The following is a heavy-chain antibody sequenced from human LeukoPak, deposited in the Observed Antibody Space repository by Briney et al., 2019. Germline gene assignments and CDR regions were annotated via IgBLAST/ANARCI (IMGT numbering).Heavy chain of an antibody. D-gene: IGHD2-21*02. CDR3: ARGCGGDCYGYLQH. CDR2: ISYDGSNK. CDR1: GFTFSSYW. V-gene: IGHV3-30-3*01. Sequence: AGGSLRLSCAASGFTFSSYWMHWVRQAPGKGLEWVAVISYDGSNKYYADSVKGRFTISRDNSKNTLYLQMNSLRAEDTAVYYCARGCGGDCYGYLQHWGQGTLVTVSS. J-gene: IGHJ1*01.